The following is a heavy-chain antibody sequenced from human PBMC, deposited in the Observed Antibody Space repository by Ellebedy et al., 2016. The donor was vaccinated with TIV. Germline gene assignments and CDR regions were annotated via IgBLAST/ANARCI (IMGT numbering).Heavy chain of an antibody. CDR2: IYYSWGT. CDR3: ARGGSGTYSYYFDY. CDR1: GGSVSSADYY. D-gene: IGHD1-26*01. J-gene: IGHJ4*02. Sequence: MPSETLSLTCTVSGGSVSSADYYWSWIRQPPGKGLEWIGYIYYSWGTYQNPSLKSRLTISVDTSKNQFSLKLRSVTAADTAVYYCARGGSGTYSYYFDYWGQGILVTVSS. V-gene: IGHV4-30-4*01.